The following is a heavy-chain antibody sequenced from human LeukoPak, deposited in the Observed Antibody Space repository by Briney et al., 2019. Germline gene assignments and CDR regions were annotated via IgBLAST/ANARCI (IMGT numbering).Heavy chain of an antibody. CDR1: GFTFSSYS. CDR3: ARDELRGGPRDDAFDI. Sequence: GGSLRLSCAASGFTFSSYSMNWVRQAPGKGLEWVSYISASSSTIYYIDSVKGRFTISRDNAKSSLYLQMDSLRAEDTAVYYCARDELRGGPRDDAFDIWGQGTMVTGSS. J-gene: IGHJ3*02. CDR2: ISASSSTI. V-gene: IGHV3-48*01. D-gene: IGHD3-10*01.